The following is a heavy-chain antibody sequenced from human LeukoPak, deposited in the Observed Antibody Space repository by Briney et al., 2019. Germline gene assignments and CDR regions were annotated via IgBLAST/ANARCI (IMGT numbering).Heavy chain of an antibody. CDR1: GFTFSSYS. D-gene: IGHD4-23*01. CDR3: ARDSGYGGNAGDAFDI. Sequence: GGSLRLSCAASGFTFSSYSMNWVRQAPGKGLEWVSVIYSGGSTYYADSVKGRFTISRDNSKNTLYLQMNSLRAEDTAVYYCARDSGYGGNAGDAFDIWGQGTMVTVSS. J-gene: IGHJ3*02. V-gene: IGHV3-66*01. CDR2: IYSGGST.